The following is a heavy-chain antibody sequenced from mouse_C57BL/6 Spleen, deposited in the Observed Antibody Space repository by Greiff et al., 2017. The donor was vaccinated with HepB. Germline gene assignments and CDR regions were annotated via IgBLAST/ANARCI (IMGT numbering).Heavy chain of an antibody. CDR1: GFTFSDYG. CDR3: AREEDYGSSFDY. V-gene: IGHV5-17*01. Sequence: EVKVEESGGGLVKPGGSLKLSCAASGFTFSDYGMHWVRQAPEKGLEWVAYISSGSSTIYYADTVKGRFTISRDNAKNTLFLQMTSLRSEDTAMYYCAREEDYGSSFDYWGQGTTLTVSS. CDR2: ISSGSSTI. J-gene: IGHJ2*01. D-gene: IGHD1-1*01.